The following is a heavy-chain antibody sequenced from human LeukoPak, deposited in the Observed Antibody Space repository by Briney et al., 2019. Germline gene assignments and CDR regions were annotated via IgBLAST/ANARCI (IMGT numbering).Heavy chain of an antibody. CDR2: ITWNSAKI. CDR1: GFTFDDYA. CDR3: ARDRNYGDSRSFDH. V-gene: IGHV3-9*01. Sequence: GGSLRLSCVGSGFTFDDYAMHWVRQTPTKGLEWVSSITWNSAKIGYADSVKGRFSISRDNAKNSLFLQMNSLRREDTALYYCARDRNYGDSRSFDHWGQGTQVTVSS. J-gene: IGHJ4*02. D-gene: IGHD4-17*01.